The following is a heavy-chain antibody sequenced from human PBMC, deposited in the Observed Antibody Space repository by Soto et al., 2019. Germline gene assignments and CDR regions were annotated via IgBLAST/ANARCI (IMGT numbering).Heavy chain of an antibody. D-gene: IGHD2-15*01. CDR2: ISAYNGNT. J-gene: IGHJ4*02. Sequence: WASVKVSCKASGYTFTSYGISWVRQAPGQGLEWMGWISAYNGNTNYAQKLQGRVTMTTDTSTSTAYMELRSLRSDDTAVYYCARGVCGGGSCYSGLYCGGKGTLDTAPS. CDR3: ARGVCGGGSCYSGLYC. V-gene: IGHV1-18*01. CDR1: GYTFTSYG.